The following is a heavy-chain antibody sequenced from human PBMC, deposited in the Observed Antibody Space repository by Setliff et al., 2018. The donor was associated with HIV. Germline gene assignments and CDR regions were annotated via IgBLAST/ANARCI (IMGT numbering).Heavy chain of an antibody. Sequence: HPSETLSLTCTVSGGSISSGSYYWNWIRQAPGKGLEWVSYISSSGSTIYYADSVKGRFTISRDNAKNSLYLQMNSLTAEDTAVYYCARDVSWRVRTYIDYWGQGALVTVSS. CDR2: ISSSGSTI. CDR3: ARDVSWRVRTYIDY. D-gene: IGHD3-3*01. V-gene: IGHV3-48*03. J-gene: IGHJ4*02. CDR1: GGSISSGSYY.